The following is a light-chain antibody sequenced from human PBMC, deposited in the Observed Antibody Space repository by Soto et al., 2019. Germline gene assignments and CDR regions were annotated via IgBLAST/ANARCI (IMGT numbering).Light chain of an antibody. CDR2: KNN. Sequence: QSVLTQPPSASGTPGQRVTISCSGSSSNIGSNPVYWYQQFPGSAPKLLIFKNNQRPSGVPDRFSGSKSGTSASLAIVGLRSEDEADYSCASWDDSLNGPLFGGGTKVTVL. J-gene: IGLJ3*02. V-gene: IGLV1-47*01. CDR3: ASWDDSLNGPL. CDR1: SSNIGSNP.